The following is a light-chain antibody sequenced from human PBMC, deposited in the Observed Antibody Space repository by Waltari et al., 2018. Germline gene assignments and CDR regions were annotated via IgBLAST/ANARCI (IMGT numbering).Light chain of an antibody. CDR1: SSNIGSDF. V-gene: IGLV1-47*01. CDR2: RNN. CDR3: AAWDDSLSGPGV. J-gene: IGLJ3*02. Sequence: QSVLTQPPSASGTPGQRDTIPCSASSSNIGSDFLYWYPQLPGTAPKLLVYRNNQRPSGGPDRFSGSKSGTSAALAISGLRSEDEADYYCAAWDDSLSGPGVFGGGTKLTVL.